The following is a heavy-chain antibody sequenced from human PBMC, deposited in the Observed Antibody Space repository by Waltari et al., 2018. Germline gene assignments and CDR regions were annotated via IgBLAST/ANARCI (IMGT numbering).Heavy chain of an antibody. J-gene: IGHJ6*02. D-gene: IGHD3-16*01. CDR2: IIPIFGSA. CDR3: ARAQYLYDFRGPADNYYATDV. V-gene: IGHV1-69*01. Sequence: QVQLVQSGAEVQKPGSSVKGSCKTSGGSFSSQAISWVRPAPGQGLEWMGGIIPIFGSANHAQKYQDRLTITADESTTTSYMELSSLRSDDTAVYYCARAQYLYDFRGPADNYYATDVWGQGTTVTVSS. CDR1: GGSFSSQA.